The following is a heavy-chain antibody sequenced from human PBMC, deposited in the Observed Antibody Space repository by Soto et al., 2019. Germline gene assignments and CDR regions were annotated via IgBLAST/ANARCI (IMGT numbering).Heavy chain of an antibody. CDR1: GGTCISYG. Sequence: GVPLRLSWAASGGTCISYGMHWVRQDPGKGLEWVAVISYDGSNKYYADSVKGRFTISRDNSKNTLYLQMNSLRAEDTAVYYCAKGFDGSGSYSNPPDYWGQGTLVTVSS. CDR3: AKGFDGSGSYSNPPDY. CDR2: ISYDGSNK. J-gene: IGHJ4*02. D-gene: IGHD3-10*01. V-gene: IGHV3-30*18.